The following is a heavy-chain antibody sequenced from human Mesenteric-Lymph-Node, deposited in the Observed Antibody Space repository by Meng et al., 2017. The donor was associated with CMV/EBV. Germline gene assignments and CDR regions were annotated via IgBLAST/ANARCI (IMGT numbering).Heavy chain of an antibody. CDR3: ASSVGLHV. Sequence: GESLKISCAASGFMFSNYWMNWVRQAPGKGLVWVSRIDSGGSTTAYADSVKGRFTISRDNAKHSLYLQMNSLRAEDTAVYYCASSVGLHVWGQGTTVTVSS. CDR1: GFMFSNYW. J-gene: IGHJ6*02. V-gene: IGHV3-74*01. CDR2: IDSGGSTT.